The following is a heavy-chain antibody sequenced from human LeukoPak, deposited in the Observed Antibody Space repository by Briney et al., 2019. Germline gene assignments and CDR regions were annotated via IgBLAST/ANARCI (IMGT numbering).Heavy chain of an antibody. CDR1: GFTFSSYS. CDR3: ARDPYDYVWGSYHDY. V-gene: IGHV3-21*01. J-gene: IGHJ4*02. D-gene: IGHD3-16*01. Sequence: PGGSLRLSCAASGFTFSSYSMNWVRQAPGKGLEWVSSISSSSSYIYHADSVKGRFTISRDNAKNSLYLQMNSLRAEDTAVYYCARDPYDYVWGSYHDYWGQGTLVTVSS. CDR2: ISSSSSYI.